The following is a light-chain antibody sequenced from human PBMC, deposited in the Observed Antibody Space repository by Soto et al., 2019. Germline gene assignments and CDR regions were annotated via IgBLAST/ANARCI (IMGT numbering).Light chain of an antibody. CDR3: QQYGSSPPIT. Sequence: EIVLTQSPATLSLSPGERATLSCGASQSGSSSYLAWYQQKPGLSTRLLIYDASSRATGIPDRFSGSGSGTDFTLTISRLEPEDFAVYYCQQYGSSPPITVGQGTRLEIK. CDR1: QSGSSSY. V-gene: IGKV3D-20*01. J-gene: IGKJ5*01. CDR2: DAS.